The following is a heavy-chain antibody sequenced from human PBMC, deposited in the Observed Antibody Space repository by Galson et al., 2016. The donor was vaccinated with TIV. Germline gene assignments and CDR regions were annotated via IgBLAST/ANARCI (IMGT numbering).Heavy chain of an antibody. Sequence: SLRLSCAASGFTFSREGMNWVRQAPGKGLEWVSYIRSTGSSKYYADSVKGRLTISRDHALNSLSLHMTSLRAEDTAVYYCARDLTGFGEKSRLYEYYSAMDVWGLGTTVTVSS. V-gene: IGHV3-48*01. CDR3: ARDLTGFGEKSRLYEYYSAMDV. CDR2: IRSTGSSK. J-gene: IGHJ6*02. D-gene: IGHD3-10*01. CDR1: GFTFSREG.